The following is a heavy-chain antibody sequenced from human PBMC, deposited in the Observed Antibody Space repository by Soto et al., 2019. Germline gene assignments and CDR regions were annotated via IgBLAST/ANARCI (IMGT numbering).Heavy chain of an antibody. CDR1: GFTFSSYA. Sequence: QVQLVESGGGVVQPGRSLRLSCAASGFTFSSYAMHWVRQAPGKGLEWVAVISYDGSNKYYADSVKGRFTISRDNSKNTLYLQMNSLSAEDTAVYYCAREIQTPLAYYCDYWGQGTLVTVSS. CDR2: ISYDGSNK. V-gene: IGHV3-30-3*01. CDR3: AREIQTPLAYYCDY. D-gene: IGHD1-1*01. J-gene: IGHJ4*02.